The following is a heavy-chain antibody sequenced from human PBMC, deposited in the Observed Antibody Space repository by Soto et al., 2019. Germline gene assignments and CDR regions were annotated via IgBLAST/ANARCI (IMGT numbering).Heavy chain of an antibody. Sequence: TGGSLRLSCTASGFTFNHYAMSWVRRAPGKGLEWVSAVSGRGGSTKYADSVKGRFIISRDNSNSTLYLQMDSLRGEDTAVYYCAKDSTVTTSLYFYYYGFDVWGQGTTVTVSS. J-gene: IGHJ6*01. CDR3: AKDSTVTTSLYFYYYGFDV. D-gene: IGHD4-17*01. CDR2: VSGRGGST. CDR1: GFTFNHYA. V-gene: IGHV3-23*01.